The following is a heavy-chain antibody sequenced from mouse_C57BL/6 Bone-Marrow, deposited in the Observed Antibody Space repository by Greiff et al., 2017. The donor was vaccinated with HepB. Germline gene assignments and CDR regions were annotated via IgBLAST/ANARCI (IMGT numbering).Heavy chain of an antibody. V-gene: IGHV5-9-1*02. CDR3: TRASGYYYFDY. J-gene: IGHJ2*01. CDR2: ISSGGDYI. D-gene: IGHD2-3*01. Sequence: EVKVEESGEGLVKPGGSLKLSCAASGFTFSSYAMSWVRQTPEKRLEWVAYISSGGDYIYYADTVKGRFTISRDNARNTLYLQMSSLKSEDTAMYYCTRASGYYYFDYWGQGTTLTVSS. CDR1: GFTFSSYA.